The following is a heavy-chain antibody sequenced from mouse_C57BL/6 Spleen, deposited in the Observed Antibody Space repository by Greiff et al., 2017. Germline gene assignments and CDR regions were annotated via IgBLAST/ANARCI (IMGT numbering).Heavy chain of an antibody. CDR1: GFTFSSYA. D-gene: IGHD1-1*01. J-gene: IGHJ2*01. CDR3: ARDNYYGSIFDY. CDR2: ISDGGSYT. Sequence: DVMLVESGGGLVKPGGSLKLSCAASGFTFSSYAMSWVRQTPEKRLEWVATISDGGSYTYYPDNVKGRFTISRDNAKNNLYLQMSHLKSEDTAMYYCARDNYYGSIFDYWGQGTTLTVSS. V-gene: IGHV5-4*01.